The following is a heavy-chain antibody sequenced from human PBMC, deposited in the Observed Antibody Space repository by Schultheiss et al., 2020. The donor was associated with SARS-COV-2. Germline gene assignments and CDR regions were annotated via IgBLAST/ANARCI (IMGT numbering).Heavy chain of an antibody. CDR1: GGSFSGYY. Sequence: SETLSLTCAVYGGSFSGYYWSWIRQPAVKGLEWIGRIYTSGSTNYNPSLKSRVTMSVDTSKNQFSLKLSSVTAADTAVYYCARVISGSKRGFDYWGQGTLVTVSS. V-gene: IGHV4-59*10. CDR2: IYTSGST. J-gene: IGHJ4*02. CDR3: ARVISGSKRGFDY. D-gene: IGHD1-26*01.